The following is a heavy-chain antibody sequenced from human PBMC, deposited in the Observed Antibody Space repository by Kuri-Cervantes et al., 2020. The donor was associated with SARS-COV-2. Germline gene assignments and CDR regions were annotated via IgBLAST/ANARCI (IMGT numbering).Heavy chain of an antibody. CDR2: ISGGAKTE. J-gene: IGHJ4*02. CDR3: TRESYRWNVGFDS. D-gene: IGHD1-1*01. CDR1: GFTFTDYA. V-gene: IGHV3-30*04. Sequence: GGSLRLSCVASGFTFTDYAMHWVRQGPGKGLEWVAVISGGAKTEYYGDSVKGRFTISRDNSNNILYLQMNNLRPEDTAVYYCTRESYRWNVGFDSWGQGTLVTVSS.